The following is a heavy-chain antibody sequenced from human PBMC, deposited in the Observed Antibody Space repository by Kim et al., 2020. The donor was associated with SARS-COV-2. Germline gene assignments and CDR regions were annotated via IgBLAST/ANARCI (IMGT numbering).Heavy chain of an antibody. Sequence: GESLKISCKGSGYSFTSYWIGWVRQMPGKGLEWMGIIYPGDSDTRYSPSFQGQVTISADKSISTAYLQWSSLKASDTAMYYCARRLVPYGSGSYYSDYFDYWGQGTLVTVSS. CDR3: ARRLVPYGSGSYYSDYFDY. V-gene: IGHV5-51*01. CDR1: GYSFTSYW. CDR2: IYPGDSDT. J-gene: IGHJ4*02. D-gene: IGHD3-10*01.